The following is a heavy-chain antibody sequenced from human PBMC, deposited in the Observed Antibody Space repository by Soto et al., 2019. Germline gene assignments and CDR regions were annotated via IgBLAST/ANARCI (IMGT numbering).Heavy chain of an antibody. Sequence: PGESLKISCKGSGYSFISYWIGWVRQMTGKGLEWMGIIYPGDSDTRYSPSFQGQVTISADESISTAYLQWSSLKASDTAMYYCARRGVSGWLPNNYYGMDVWGQGTTVTVSS. D-gene: IGHD5-12*01. CDR2: IYPGDSDT. CDR3: ARRGVSGWLPNNYYGMDV. J-gene: IGHJ6*02. V-gene: IGHV5-51*01. CDR1: GYSFISYW.